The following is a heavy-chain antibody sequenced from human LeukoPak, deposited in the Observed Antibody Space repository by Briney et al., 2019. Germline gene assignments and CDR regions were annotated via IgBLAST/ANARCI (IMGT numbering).Heavy chain of an antibody. D-gene: IGHD1-26*01. CDR1: GGSISSYY. CDR2: IYYSGST. Sequence: SETLSLTCTVSGGSISSYYWSWIRQPPGKGLEWIGYIYYSGSTNYNPSLKSRVTISVDTSKNQFSLKLSSVTAADTAVYYCARDLVGASNWFDPWGQGTLVTVSS. V-gene: IGHV4-59*01. J-gene: IGHJ5*02. CDR3: ARDLVGASNWFDP.